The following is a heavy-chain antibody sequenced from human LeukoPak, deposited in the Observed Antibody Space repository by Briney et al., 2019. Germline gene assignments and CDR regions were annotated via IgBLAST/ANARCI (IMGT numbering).Heavy chain of an antibody. CDR3: AREVTNRDGFDF. CDR1: GFTFSSYD. Sequence: GSLILSCAASGFTFSSYDMHWVRQTTGKGLEWVAIIGTAGDTYYPGSVKGRFTVSRENAKNSLYLQMNSLRVEDTALYYCAREVTNRDGFDFWGQGTMVTVSS. CDR2: IGTAGDT. V-gene: IGHV3-13*01. J-gene: IGHJ3*01. D-gene: IGHD4-17*01.